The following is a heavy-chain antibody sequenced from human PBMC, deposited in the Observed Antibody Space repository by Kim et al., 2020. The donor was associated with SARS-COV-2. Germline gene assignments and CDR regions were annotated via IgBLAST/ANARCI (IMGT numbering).Heavy chain of an antibody. D-gene: IGHD3-10*01. Sequence: ASVKVSCKASGFTFTTYSFHWVRQAPGQGLEWIGVIHPSVGSTTYAQKFQGRVTMTRDTSTSTVYMELSSLRSEDTAIYSCARGGGSAILDYWGQGTLVT. J-gene: IGHJ4*02. CDR2: IHPSVGST. CDR3: ARGGGSAILDY. CDR1: GFTFTTYS. V-gene: IGHV1-46*01.